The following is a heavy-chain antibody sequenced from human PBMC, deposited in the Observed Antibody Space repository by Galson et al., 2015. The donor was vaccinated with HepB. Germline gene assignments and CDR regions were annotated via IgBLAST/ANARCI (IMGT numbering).Heavy chain of an antibody. CDR1: GYTFTGYY. CDR2: INPNSGGT. J-gene: IGHJ1*01. V-gene: IGHV1-2*06. Sequence: SVKVSCKASGYTFTGYYMHWVRQAPGQGLEWMGRINPNSGGTNYAQKFQGRVTMTRDTSIGTAYMELSRLRSDDTAVYYCARSAGDSSGYSRAEYFQHWGQGTLVTVSS. D-gene: IGHD3-22*01. CDR3: ARSAGDSSGYSRAEYFQH.